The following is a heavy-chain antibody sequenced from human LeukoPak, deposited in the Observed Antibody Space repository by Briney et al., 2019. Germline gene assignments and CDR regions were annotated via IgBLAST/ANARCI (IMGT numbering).Heavy chain of an antibody. CDR3: ARGSGSGWYAFDY. V-gene: IGHV1-69*05. CDR2: IIPIFGTA. D-gene: IGHD6-19*01. Sequence: GASVKVSCRASGGTFSSYAISWVRQAPGQGLEWMGGIIPIFGTANYAQKFQGRVTITTDESTSTAYMELSSLRSEDTAVYYCARGSGSGWYAFDYWGQGTLVTVSS. CDR1: GGTFSSYA. J-gene: IGHJ4*02.